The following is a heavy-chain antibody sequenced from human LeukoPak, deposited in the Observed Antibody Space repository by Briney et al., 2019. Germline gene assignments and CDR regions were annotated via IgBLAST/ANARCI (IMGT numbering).Heavy chain of an antibody. CDR1: GYTFTSYW. D-gene: IGHD2-15*01. Sequence: GESLKISCKGSGYTFTSYWIGWVRQMHGKGLERIGIIYPGDSDTRYSPSFQGQVTISADKSISTPYLQSSSLSTSDTAMYYRATGVACSGGWWHPKLIDPWGQGTLVTVSS. V-gene: IGHV5-51*01. CDR3: ATGVACSGGWWHPKLIDP. CDR2: IYPGDSDT. J-gene: IGHJ5*02.